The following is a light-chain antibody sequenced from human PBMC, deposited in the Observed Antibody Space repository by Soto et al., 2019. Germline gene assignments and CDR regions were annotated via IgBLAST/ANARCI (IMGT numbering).Light chain of an antibody. CDR1: QSVSSY. CDR2: DAS. Sequence: EIVLTQSPATLSLSPGERATLSCRARQSVSSYLAWFQQKPGQAPRLLIYDASNRATGIPARFSGSGSGTDFTLTISSLEPEDFAVYYCQQRSNWPLTFGPGTKVDI. V-gene: IGKV3-11*01. CDR3: QQRSNWPLT. J-gene: IGKJ3*01.